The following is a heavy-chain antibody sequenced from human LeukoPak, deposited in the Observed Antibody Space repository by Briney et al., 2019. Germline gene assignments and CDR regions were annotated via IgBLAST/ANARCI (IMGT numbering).Heavy chain of an antibody. Sequence: SQTLSLTCALSGDSVSNNRAAWHWTRQSPSRGLEWLGRTYYRSRWHNDYAVSVKSRITINPDTSKNQVSLQLNSVTPEDTAVYYCTRDATRTGWFDPRGQGTLVTVSS. CDR3: TRDATRTGWFDP. D-gene: IGHD1-14*01. CDR1: GDSVSNNRAA. V-gene: IGHV6-1*01. J-gene: IGHJ5*02. CDR2: TYYRSRWHN.